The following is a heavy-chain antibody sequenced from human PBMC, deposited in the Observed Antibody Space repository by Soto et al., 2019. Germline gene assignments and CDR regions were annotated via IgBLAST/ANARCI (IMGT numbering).Heavy chain of an antibody. CDR2: ITSSSSTI. J-gene: IGHJ6*02. Sequence: GGSLRLSCAASGFTFSSYSMNWVRQAPGKGLEWVSYITSSSSTIYYADSVKGRFTISRDNAKNSLYLQMSSLRDEDTAVYYCARRAASGSAGLDVWGQGTTVTVSS. CDR3: ARRAASGSAGLDV. V-gene: IGHV3-48*02. CDR1: GFTFSSYS. D-gene: IGHD5-12*01.